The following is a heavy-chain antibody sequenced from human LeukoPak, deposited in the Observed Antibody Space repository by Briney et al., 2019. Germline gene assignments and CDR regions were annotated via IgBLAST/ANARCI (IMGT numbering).Heavy chain of an antibody. D-gene: IGHD4-23*01. CDR2: IASDGSST. J-gene: IGHJ4*02. CDR3: ARGRPRGNDY. V-gene: IGHV3-74*01. CDR1: GFTFSSYW. Sequence: GGSLRLSCAASGFTFSSYWMNWVRQAPGKGLVWVSRIASDGSSTTYADSVKGRFSISRDNAKNTLYLQMNSLRVEDTAVYYCARGRPRGNDYWGQGTLVTVSS.